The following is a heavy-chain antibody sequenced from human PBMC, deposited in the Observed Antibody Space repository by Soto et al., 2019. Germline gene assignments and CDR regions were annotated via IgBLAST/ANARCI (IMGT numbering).Heavy chain of an antibody. CDR2: IEYSGST. Sequence: QVQLQESGPGLVKPSETLSLTCTVSVSGGSVSTGVHYWSWIRQPPGKGLEWIGYIEYSGSTNYTPSLMSRVTISVATSKNQFSLKLTSVTAADTAVYYCARGYYTSWYWFERWGRGTLVTVSS. CDR1: GGSVSTGVHY. CDR3: ARGYYTSWYWFER. J-gene: IGHJ2*01. D-gene: IGHD6-13*01. V-gene: IGHV4-61*08.